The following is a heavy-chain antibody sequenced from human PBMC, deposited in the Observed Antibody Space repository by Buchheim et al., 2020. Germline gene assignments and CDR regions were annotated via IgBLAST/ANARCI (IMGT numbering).Heavy chain of an antibody. CDR2: IYYSGST. J-gene: IGHJ4*02. CDR3: AREDYGDSKIDC. V-gene: IGHV4-59*01. D-gene: IGHD4-17*01. Sequence: QVQLQESGPGLVKPSETLSLTCTVSGASITSYYWSWIRQPPGKGLEWIGYIYYSGSTNYNPSLKSRVTISVDTSKNQFSLKLSSVTAADTAVYYCAREDYGDSKIDCWGQGSL. CDR1: GASITSYY.